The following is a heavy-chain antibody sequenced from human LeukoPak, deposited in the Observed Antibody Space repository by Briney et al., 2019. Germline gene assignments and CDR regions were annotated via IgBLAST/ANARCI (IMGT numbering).Heavy chain of an antibody. V-gene: IGHV4-59*01. Sequence: PSETLSLTCTVSGGSISSYYWSWSRQPPGKGLEWIGYIYYSGSTNYNPSLKSRVTISVDTSKNQFSLKLSSVTAADTAVYYCARSHSNYFDYWGQGTLVTVSS. D-gene: IGHD4-11*01. CDR1: GGSISSYY. CDR2: IYYSGST. CDR3: ARSHSNYFDY. J-gene: IGHJ4*02.